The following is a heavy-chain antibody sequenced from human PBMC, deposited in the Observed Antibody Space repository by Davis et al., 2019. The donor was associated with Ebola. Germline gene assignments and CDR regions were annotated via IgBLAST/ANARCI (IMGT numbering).Heavy chain of an antibody. D-gene: IGHD1-26*01. CDR1: GASISSRSYY. V-gene: IGHV4-39*01. J-gene: IGHJ3*02. CDR3: ARPWYSGTYYDAYDI. Sequence: MPSETLSLTCTVSGASISSRSYYWGWIRQPPGKGLEWVGSFSYGDNTHYYNPSLRSRATISVDTSRNQFSLKLSSATAADTAVYCCARPWYSGTYYDAYDIWGQGTMVAVSS. CDR2: FSYGDNTH.